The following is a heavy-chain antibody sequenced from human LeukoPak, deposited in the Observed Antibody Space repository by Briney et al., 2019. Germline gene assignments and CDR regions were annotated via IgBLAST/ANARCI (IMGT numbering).Heavy chain of an antibody. J-gene: IGHJ4*02. CDR2: ISGSGGST. CDR1: GFTFSSYA. D-gene: IGHD2-2*01. Sequence: GGSLRLSCAASGFTFSSYAMSWVRQAPGKGLEWVSAISGSGGSTYYADSVKGRFTISRDNSKNTLYLQMYGLTAEDTAVYYCARASHCSRTSCYAPDYWGQGTLVTVSS. V-gene: IGHV3-23*01. CDR3: ARASHCSRTSCYAPDY.